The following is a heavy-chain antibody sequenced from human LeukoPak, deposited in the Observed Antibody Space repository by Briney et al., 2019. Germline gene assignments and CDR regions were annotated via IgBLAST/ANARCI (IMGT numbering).Heavy chain of an antibody. Sequence: ASVKVSCKASGYTFTSYGISWVRQAPGQGLEWMGWISAYNGNTNYAQKLQGRVTMTTDTSTSTAYMELRSLRSDDTAVYYCARDLLLYDSSGYYSHFDYWGQGTLVTVSS. J-gene: IGHJ4*02. CDR1: GYTFTSYG. D-gene: IGHD3-22*01. V-gene: IGHV1-18*01. CDR3: ARDLLLYDSSGYYSHFDY. CDR2: ISAYNGNT.